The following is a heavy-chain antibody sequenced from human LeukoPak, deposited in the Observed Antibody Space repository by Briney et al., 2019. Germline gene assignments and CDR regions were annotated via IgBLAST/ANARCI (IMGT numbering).Heavy chain of an antibody. V-gene: IGHV3-23*01. Sequence: GGSLRLSCAASGFNFRDYAMSWVRQSPAGGLEWVSSLRGNDETFYANSVRGRFTLSRDNSKNTVYLQLNNLRVEDTAIYYCARASWISHADAVCWGQGTLVTVAS. CDR1: GFNFRDYA. D-gene: IGHD2-2*03. CDR2: LRGNDET. CDR3: ARASWISHADAVC. J-gene: IGHJ4*02.